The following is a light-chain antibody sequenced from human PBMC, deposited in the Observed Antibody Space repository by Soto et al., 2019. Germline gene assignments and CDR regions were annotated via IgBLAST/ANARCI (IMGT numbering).Light chain of an antibody. J-gene: IGKJ2*01. CDR1: QSVSSL. Sequence: VLTQSPATLSVSPGERVTLSCRASQSVSSLFAWYQQKPGQAPRLLIYSTSTRATGIPARFSRSRSGTEFTLTVSRLESEEFASYYCQQYHYWPYTFGQGTNLEIK. V-gene: IGKV3-15*01. CDR2: STS. CDR3: QQYHYWPYT.